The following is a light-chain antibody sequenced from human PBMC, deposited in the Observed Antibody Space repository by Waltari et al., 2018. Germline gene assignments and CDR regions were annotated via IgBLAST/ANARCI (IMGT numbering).Light chain of an antibody. CDR3: QQYGSSPNT. J-gene: IGKJ5*01. CDR1: QSVSRSY. Sequence: IVLPQSPGTLSLSPGHRATLSCRASQSVSRSYLAWYQQKPGQAPRLLIYGASSRATGIPDRFSGSGSGTDFTLTISRLEPEDFAVYYCQQYGSSPNTFGQGTRLEIK. V-gene: IGKV3-20*01. CDR2: GAS.